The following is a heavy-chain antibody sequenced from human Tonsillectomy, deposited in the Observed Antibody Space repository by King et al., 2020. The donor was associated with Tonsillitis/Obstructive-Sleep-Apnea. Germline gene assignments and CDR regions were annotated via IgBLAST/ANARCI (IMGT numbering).Heavy chain of an antibody. D-gene: IGHD6-13*01. Sequence: VQLPQWGAGLLKPSETLSLTCAVYGGSFSGYYWSWIRQPPGKGLEWVGEINHSGSTNYNPSLKSRVTISVEPSNNQFSLKLSSGTAADTAVYYCATLDLGYSSSANYYYGMDVWGQGTTVTVSS. J-gene: IGHJ6*02. CDR1: GGSFSGYY. CDR3: ATLDLGYSSSANYYYGMDV. V-gene: IGHV4-34*01. CDR2: INHSGST.